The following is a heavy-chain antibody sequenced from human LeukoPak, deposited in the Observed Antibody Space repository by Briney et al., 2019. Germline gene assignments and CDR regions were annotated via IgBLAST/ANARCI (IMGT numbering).Heavy chain of an antibody. Sequence: SETLSLTCAVYGGSFSGYYWSWIRQPPGKGLEWIGEINHSGSTNYNPSLKSRVTISVDTSKNQFSLKLSSVTAADTAVYYCARVKHGSGSYFHYYFDYWGQGTLVTVSS. CDR1: GGSFSGYY. D-gene: IGHD3-10*01. CDR3: ARVKHGSGSYFHYYFDY. CDR2: INHSGST. V-gene: IGHV4-34*01. J-gene: IGHJ4*02.